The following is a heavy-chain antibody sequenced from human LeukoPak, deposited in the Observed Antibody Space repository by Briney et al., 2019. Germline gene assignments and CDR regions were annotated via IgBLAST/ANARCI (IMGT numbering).Heavy chain of an antibody. V-gene: IGHV3-48*03. CDR3: AREGGWNDLDY. CDR1: GFTFSSYE. D-gene: IGHD1-1*01. Sequence: GGSLRLSCAASGFTFSSYEMNWVRRAPRKGLEWVSYISSSGSLIHYADSVKGRFTSSRDNAKNSLYLQMNSLRGEDTAVYYCAREGGWNDLDYWGQGTLVTVSS. CDR2: ISSSGSLI. J-gene: IGHJ4*02.